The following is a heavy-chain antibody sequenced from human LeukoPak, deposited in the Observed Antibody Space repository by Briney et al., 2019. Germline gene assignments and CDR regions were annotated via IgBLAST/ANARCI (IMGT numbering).Heavy chain of an antibody. D-gene: IGHD6-19*01. CDR2: IKEDGRAK. CDR1: GFTFNNYW. Sequence: GGSLRLSCAASGFTFNNYWMSWVRQAPGRGLEWVANIKEDGRAKNYVDSVKGRFTISRDSAKNSLYLQMNSLRAEDTAVYYCARERYYSGWSEGKAIIYWGQGTLVTVSS. CDR3: ARERYYSGWSEGKAIIY. J-gene: IGHJ4*02. V-gene: IGHV3-7*01.